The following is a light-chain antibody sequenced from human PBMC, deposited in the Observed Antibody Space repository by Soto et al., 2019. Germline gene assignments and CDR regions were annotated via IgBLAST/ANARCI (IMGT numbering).Light chain of an antibody. Sequence: EIVMTQSPDTLSVSPGERATLSCRASQSVSSSLAWYQQKPGQAPRLLIYGASTRATGIPARFSGSGSGTEFTLTISSLQSEDFAVYYCQHYYSWPPWTFGQGTKVEIK. J-gene: IGKJ1*01. CDR1: QSVSSS. CDR2: GAS. CDR3: QHYYSWPPWT. V-gene: IGKV3-15*01.